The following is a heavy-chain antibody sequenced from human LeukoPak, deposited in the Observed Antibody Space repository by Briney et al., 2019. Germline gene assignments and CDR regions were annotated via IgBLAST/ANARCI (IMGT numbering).Heavy chain of an antibody. V-gene: IGHV3-23*01. J-gene: IGHJ4*02. D-gene: IGHD6-13*01. CDR2: ISGSGGST. CDR1: GFTFSSYA. CDR3: AKTSPRSSWFYYFDY. Sequence: TGGSLRLSCAASGFTFSSYAMSWVRQAPGKGLEWVSAISGSGGSTYYADSVKGRFTISRDNSKNTLCLQMNSLRAEDTAVYYCAKTSPRSSWFYYFDYWGQGTLVTVSS.